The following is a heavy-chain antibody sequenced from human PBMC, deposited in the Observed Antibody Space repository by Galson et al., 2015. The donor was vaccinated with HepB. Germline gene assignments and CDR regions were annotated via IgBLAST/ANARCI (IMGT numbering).Heavy chain of an antibody. J-gene: IGHJ6*03. Sequence: TLSLTCTVSGGSISSGSYYWSWIRQPAGKGLEWIGRIYTSGSTNYNPSLKSRVTMSVDTSKNQFSLKLSSVTAADTAVYYCARDGDYSNRYYYYYMDVWGKGTTVSVSS. CDR2: IYTSGST. D-gene: IGHD4-11*01. V-gene: IGHV4-61*02. CDR3: ARDGDYSNRYYYYYMDV. CDR1: GGSISSGSYY.